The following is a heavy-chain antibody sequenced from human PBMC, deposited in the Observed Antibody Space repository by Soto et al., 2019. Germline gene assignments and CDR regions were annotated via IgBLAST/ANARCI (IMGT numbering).Heavy chain of an antibody. CDR1: GYTFSSYG. D-gene: IGHD6-13*01. CDR3: AREWYPRFDP. V-gene: IGHV1-18*01. CDR2: INPSSGET. J-gene: IGHJ5*02. Sequence: QIRLVQSGGEVRTPGASVKVSCKASGYTFSSYGITWVRQAPGQGLEWLGWINPSSGETNYAQKFQGRVTVTTDTSTTTGYMELRTLTVDDTAVYSCAREWYPRFDPWGQGALVNVSS.